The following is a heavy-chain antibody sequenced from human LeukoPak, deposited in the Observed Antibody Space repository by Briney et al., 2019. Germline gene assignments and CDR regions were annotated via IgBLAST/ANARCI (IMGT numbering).Heavy chain of an antibody. V-gene: IGHV1-18*01. J-gene: IGHJ4*02. CDR2: ISVYRGNT. CDR1: GYTFSTYA. Sequence: ASVKVSCKASGYTFSTYAITWVRQAPGQGLEWIGWISVYRGNTKFAQSFQGRVAMTRDTSISTAYMELSRLRSDDTAVYYCARDQSLPKSRITIFGLGYWGQGTLVTVPS. CDR3: ARDQSLPKSRITIFGLGY. D-gene: IGHD3-3*01.